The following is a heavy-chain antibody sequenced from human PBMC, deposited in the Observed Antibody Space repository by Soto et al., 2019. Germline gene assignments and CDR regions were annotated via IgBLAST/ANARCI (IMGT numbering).Heavy chain of an antibody. CDR3: AANRGYNYYYGMDV. Sequence: GGSLRLSCAASGFTFSSYAMSWVRQAPGKGLEWISAISGSGGSTYYADSVKGRFTISRDNSKNTLYLQMNSLRAEDTAVYYCAANRGYNYYYGMDVWGQGTTVTVSS. J-gene: IGHJ6*02. D-gene: IGHD3-22*01. CDR1: GFTFSSYA. CDR2: ISGSGGST. V-gene: IGHV3-23*01.